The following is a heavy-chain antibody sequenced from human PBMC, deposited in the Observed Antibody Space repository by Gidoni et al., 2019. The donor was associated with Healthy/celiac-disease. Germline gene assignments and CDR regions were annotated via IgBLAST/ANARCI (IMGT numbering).Heavy chain of an antibody. CDR1: GGTFSSYA. D-gene: IGHD3-22*01. CDR2: IIPILGIA. CDR3: ARVFDYYDSSGLTPGTMVFDVDI. J-gene: IGHJ3*02. V-gene: IGHV1-69*04. Sequence: QVQLVQSGAEVKKPGSSVKVSCKASGGTFSSYAISWVRQAPGQGLEWMGRIIPILGIANYAQKFQGRVTITADKSRSTAYMELSSLRSEDTAVYYCARVFDYYDSSGLTPGTMVFDVDIWGQGTMVTVSS.